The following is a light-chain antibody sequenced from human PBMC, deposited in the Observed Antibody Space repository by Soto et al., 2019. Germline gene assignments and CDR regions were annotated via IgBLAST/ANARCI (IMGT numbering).Light chain of an antibody. Sequence: DIQMTQSPSTLAAFVGDRVTIXFXASQSISTWLAWYQQKVGKAPKLLIYEASSLESGAPSRFSGSGSGTEFTLTISSLQPDDFATYYCQQYYSYSRTFGRGTKGDIK. J-gene: IGKJ1*01. CDR1: QSISTW. CDR3: QQYYSYSRT. V-gene: IGKV1-5*03. CDR2: EAS.